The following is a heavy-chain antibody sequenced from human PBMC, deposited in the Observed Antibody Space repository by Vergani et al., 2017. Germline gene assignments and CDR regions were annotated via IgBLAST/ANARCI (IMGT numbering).Heavy chain of an antibody. V-gene: IGHV4-39*07. Sequence: QLQLQESGPGLVKPSETLSLTCTVSGGSLSSSSYYGGWIRQPPGKGLEWIGSIYYSGSTYYNPSLKSRVTISVDTSKNQFPLKLGSVTAADTGVYYCARVSVAVPDYWGQGTLVTVSS. CDR1: GGSLSSSSYY. D-gene: IGHD2-8*01. J-gene: IGHJ4*02. CDR2: IYYSGST. CDR3: ARVSVAVPDY.